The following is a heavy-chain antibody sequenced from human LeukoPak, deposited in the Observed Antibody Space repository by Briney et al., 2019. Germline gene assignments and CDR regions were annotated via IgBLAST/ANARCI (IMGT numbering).Heavy chain of an antibody. J-gene: IGHJ6*02. CDR3: ARSGGYYYYGMDV. CDR2: ISSSSSTI. V-gene: IGHV3-48*01. Sequence: GGSLRLSCAASGFTFSSYSMNWVRQAPGKGLEWVSYISSSSSTIYCADSVKGRFTISRDNSKNTLYLQMNSLRAEDTAVYYCARSGGYYYYGMDVWGQGTTVTVSS. CDR1: GFTFSSYS. D-gene: IGHD1-14*01.